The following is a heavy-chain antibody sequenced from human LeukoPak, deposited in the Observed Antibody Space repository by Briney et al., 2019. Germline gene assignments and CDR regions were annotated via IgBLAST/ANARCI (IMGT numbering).Heavy chain of an antibody. CDR2: ISGSGGST. CDR1: GFTFSRNA. CDR3: ATTPLWFGELPDDY. J-gene: IGHJ4*02. Sequence: GGSPRLSCAASGFTFSRNAMIWVRQAPGKGLEWVSAISGSGGSTYYADSVKGRFTISRDNSKNTLYLQMNSLRAEDTAVYYCATTPLWFGELPDDYWGQGTLVTVSS. D-gene: IGHD3-10*01. V-gene: IGHV3-23*01.